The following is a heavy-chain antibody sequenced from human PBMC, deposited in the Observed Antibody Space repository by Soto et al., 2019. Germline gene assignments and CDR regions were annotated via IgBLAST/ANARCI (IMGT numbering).Heavy chain of an antibody. Sequence: ASVKVSCKASGYTFTSYAISWVRQAPGQGLEWMGWINVYNGNTKYAQRFQGRVTMTADTSTSTVYMELRSLTSDDTAVYYCARDGVAATTGSYGYWGQGTLVTVSS. CDR3: ARDGVAATTGSYGY. CDR1: GYTFTSYA. CDR2: INVYNGNT. D-gene: IGHD5-18*01. V-gene: IGHV1-18*01. J-gene: IGHJ4*02.